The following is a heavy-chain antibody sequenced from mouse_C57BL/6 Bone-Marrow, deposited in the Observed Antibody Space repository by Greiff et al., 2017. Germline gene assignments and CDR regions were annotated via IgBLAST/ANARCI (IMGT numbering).Heavy chain of an antibody. CDR2: IDPNSGGT. Sequence: QVQLQQPGAELVKPGASVKLSCKASGYTFTSYWMHWVKQRPGRGLEWIGRIDPNSGGTKYNEKFKSKATLTVDKPSSTAYMQISSLTSEDSAVYYCARLGYSKGSWYFDYWGQGTTLTVSS. J-gene: IGHJ2*01. CDR1: GYTFTSYW. CDR3: ARLGYSKGSWYFDY. V-gene: IGHV1-72*01. D-gene: IGHD2-5*01.